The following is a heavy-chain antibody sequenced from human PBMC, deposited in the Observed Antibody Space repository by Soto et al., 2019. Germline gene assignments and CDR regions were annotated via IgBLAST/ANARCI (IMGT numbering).Heavy chain of an antibody. CDR1: GFTFSSYG. D-gene: IGHD6-13*01. J-gene: IGHJ6*02. Sequence: GGSLRLSCAASGFTFSSYGMHWVRQAPGKGLEWVSAISGSGGSTYYADSVKGRFTISRDNSKNTLYLQMNSLRAEDTAVYYCAKRTPYSSRYYGMDVWGQGTTVTVSS. V-gene: IGHV3-23*01. CDR2: ISGSGGST. CDR3: AKRTPYSSRYYGMDV.